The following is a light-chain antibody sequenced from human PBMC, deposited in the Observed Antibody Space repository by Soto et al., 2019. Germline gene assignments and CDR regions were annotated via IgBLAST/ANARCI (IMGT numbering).Light chain of an antibody. V-gene: IGLV2-14*01. CDR2: DVS. Sequence: QSVLTQPASVSGSPGQSITISCTGTRSDVGGYNYVSWYQQSPGKAPKLMICDVSNRPSGVSNRFSGSKSGNTASLTISGLQAEDEADYYCSSYTSSSARLYVFGTGTKVTVL. CDR3: SSYTSSSARLYV. CDR1: RSDVGGYNY. J-gene: IGLJ1*01.